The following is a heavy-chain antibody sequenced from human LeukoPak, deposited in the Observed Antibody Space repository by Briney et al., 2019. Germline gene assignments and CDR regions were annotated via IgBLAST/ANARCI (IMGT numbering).Heavy chain of an antibody. CDR2: ISGSGGGT. CDR3: AKVPVAVYYFDY. CDR1: GFTFSTYA. J-gene: IGHJ4*02. Sequence: GGSLRLSCAVSGFTFSTYAMSWVRQAPGKGLEWVSLISGSGGGTFYADSVKGRFTISRDNSKNTLYLQMNSLRAEDTAVYFCAKVPVAVYYFDYWGQGTLVTVSS. D-gene: IGHD6-19*01. V-gene: IGHV3-23*01.